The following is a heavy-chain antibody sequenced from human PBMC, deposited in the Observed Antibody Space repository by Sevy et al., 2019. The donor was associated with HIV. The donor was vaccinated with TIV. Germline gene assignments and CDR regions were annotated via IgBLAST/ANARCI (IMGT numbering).Heavy chain of an antibody. CDR3: ARDFFSVDESSIAAPNFDY. CDR1: GFTFSSYT. Sequence: GGSLRLSCAASGFTFSSYTMNWVRQAPGKGLEWVSSISRSSSYIYYADSVKGRFTISRDNAKNSLYLQMNSLRAEDTAVYYCARDFFSVDESSIAAPNFDYWGQGTLVTVSS. V-gene: IGHV3-21*01. J-gene: IGHJ4*02. CDR2: ISRSSSYI. D-gene: IGHD6-6*01.